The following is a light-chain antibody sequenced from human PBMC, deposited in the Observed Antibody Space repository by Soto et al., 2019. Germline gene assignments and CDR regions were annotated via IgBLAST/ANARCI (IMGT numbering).Light chain of an antibody. CDR2: DDS. Sequence: SYELTQPPSVSVAPGQTARVTCGGTNIGSKNVHWYQQKPGQAPVLVVYDDSDRPSGIPERFSGSNSGTSASLAITGLQAEDEADYYCQSYDSSLSGSWVFGGGTKVTVL. CDR3: QSYDSSLSGSWV. V-gene: IGLV3-21*02. J-gene: IGLJ3*02. CDR1: NIGSKN.